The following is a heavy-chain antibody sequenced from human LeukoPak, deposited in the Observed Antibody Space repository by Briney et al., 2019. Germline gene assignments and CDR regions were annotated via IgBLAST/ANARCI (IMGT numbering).Heavy chain of an antibody. D-gene: IGHD6-6*01. CDR1: GFTFSSYS. CDR2: ISSSSSYI. Sequence: PGGSLRLSCAASGFTFSSYSMNWVRQAPGKGLEWVSSISSSSSYIYYADSVKGRFTISRDNAKNSLYLQMNSPRAEDTAVYYCARAPRYKHLVPRFDYWGQGSLVTVSS. J-gene: IGHJ4*02. CDR3: ARAPRYKHLVPRFDY. V-gene: IGHV3-21*01.